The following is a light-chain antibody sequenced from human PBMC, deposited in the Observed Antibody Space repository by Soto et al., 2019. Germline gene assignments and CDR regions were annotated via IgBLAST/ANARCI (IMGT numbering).Light chain of an antibody. Sequence: QSVLTQPPSASGTPGQSVTISCSGSSSNIGSKYVYWYQQLPGTAPKLLMYRNNQRPSGVPDRFSGSKSGTSASLAISGLRSEDEADYYCAAWDAGVSGPAFGGGTKLTVL. CDR2: RNN. CDR1: SSNIGSKY. CDR3: AAWDAGVSGPA. V-gene: IGLV1-47*01. J-gene: IGLJ2*01.